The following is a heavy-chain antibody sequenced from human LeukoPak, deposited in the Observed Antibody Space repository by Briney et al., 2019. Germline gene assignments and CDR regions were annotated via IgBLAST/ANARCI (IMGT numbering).Heavy chain of an antibody. V-gene: IGHV3-72*01. Sequence: GGSLRLSCAASGFTLSDHYIHWVRQAPGKGLEWVGRTRNKADSYITQYAASVKGRFTISRDDSKNSLYLQMNSLKTEDTAVYYCVRASYRSGWYPDYWGQGTLVTVSS. CDR2: TRNKADSYIT. J-gene: IGHJ4*02. CDR3: VRASYRSGWYPDY. D-gene: IGHD6-19*01. CDR1: GFTLSDHY.